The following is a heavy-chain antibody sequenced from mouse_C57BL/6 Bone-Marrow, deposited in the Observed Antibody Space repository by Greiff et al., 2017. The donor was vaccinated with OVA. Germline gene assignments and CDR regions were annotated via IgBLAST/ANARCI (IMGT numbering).Heavy chain of an antibody. CDR3: AKPYYGSSYWYFDV. D-gene: IGHD1-1*01. V-gene: IGHV2-5*01. CDR2: IWRGGST. CDR1: GFSLTSYG. Sequence: VQLKQSGPGLVQPSQSLSITCTVSGFSLTSYGVHWVRQSPGKGLEWLGVIWRGGSTDYNAAFMSRLSITKDNSKSQVFFKMNSLQADDTAIYYCAKPYYGSSYWYFDVWGTGTTVTVSS. J-gene: IGHJ1*03.